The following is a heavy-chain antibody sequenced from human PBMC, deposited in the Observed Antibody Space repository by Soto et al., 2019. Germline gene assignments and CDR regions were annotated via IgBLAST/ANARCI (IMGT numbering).Heavy chain of an antibody. CDR2: IYHSGST. J-gene: IGHJ6*02. CDR1: GGSISSSNW. Sequence: SETLSLTCAVSGGSISSSNWWSWVRQPPGKGLEWIGEIYHSGSTNYNPSLKSRVTISVDKSKNQFSLKLSSVTAADTAVYYCARGQIEYPAYYYYGMDVWGQGTTVTVYS. V-gene: IGHV4-4*02. CDR3: ARGQIEYPAYYYYGMDV.